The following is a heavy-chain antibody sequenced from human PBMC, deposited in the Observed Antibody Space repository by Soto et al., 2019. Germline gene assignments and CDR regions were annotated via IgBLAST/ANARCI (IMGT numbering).Heavy chain of an antibody. CDR3: ASHYSGSSLYYYYNGMDV. J-gene: IGHJ6*02. V-gene: IGHV1-2*02. Sequence: ASVKVSCMASAYTFTGYYIHLVRQAPRQGVEWMEWINPNSGGTNYTQKFQSRDTMTRDTSISTAYMELSKLRSDDTAVYYCASHYSGSSLYYYYNGMDVWGQGTTVTVSS. D-gene: IGHD1-26*01. CDR1: AYTFTGYY. CDR2: INPNSGGT.